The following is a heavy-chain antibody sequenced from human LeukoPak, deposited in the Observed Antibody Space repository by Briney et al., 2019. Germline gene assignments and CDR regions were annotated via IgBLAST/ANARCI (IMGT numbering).Heavy chain of an antibody. J-gene: IGHJ6*02. CDR2: IYPRDGST. V-gene: IGHV1-46*01. CDR1: GYSFTSNY. CDR3: ARAHSNYEEYYYGMDV. D-gene: IGHD4-11*01. Sequence: ASVKVSCKASGYSFTSNYIHWVRQAPGQGLEWMGMIYPRDGSTSYAQKFQGRVTMTRDTSTSTVYMELSSLRSEDMAVYYCARAHSNYEEYYYGMDVWGQGTTVTVSS.